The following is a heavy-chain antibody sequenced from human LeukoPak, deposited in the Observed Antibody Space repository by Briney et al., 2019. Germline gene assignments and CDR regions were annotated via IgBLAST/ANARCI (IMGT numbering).Heavy chain of an antibody. V-gene: IGHV3-21*04. CDR3: APGGPGYYFDY. Sequence: GGSLRLSCAASGFTFSNYNMIWVRQTPWKGLEWVSSISSSSSYMYYADSVKGRFTISRDNAKNSVYLQMNSLRAEDTAVYYCAPGGPGYYFDYWGQGTLVTVSS. CDR1: GFTFSNYN. CDR2: ISSSSSYM. D-gene: IGHD3-10*01. J-gene: IGHJ4*02.